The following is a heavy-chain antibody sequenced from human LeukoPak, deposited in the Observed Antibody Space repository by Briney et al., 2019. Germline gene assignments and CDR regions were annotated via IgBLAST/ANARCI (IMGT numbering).Heavy chain of an antibody. Sequence: ASVKVSCKVSGYTLTELSMHWVRQAPGKGLEWMGGFDPEDGETIYAQKFQGRVTITADESTSTAYMELSSLRSEDTAVYYCANKRPLEYSSSEGAFDIWGQGTMVTVSS. CDR3: ANKRPLEYSSSEGAFDI. J-gene: IGHJ3*02. V-gene: IGHV1-24*01. CDR1: GYTLTELS. CDR2: FDPEDGET. D-gene: IGHD6-6*01.